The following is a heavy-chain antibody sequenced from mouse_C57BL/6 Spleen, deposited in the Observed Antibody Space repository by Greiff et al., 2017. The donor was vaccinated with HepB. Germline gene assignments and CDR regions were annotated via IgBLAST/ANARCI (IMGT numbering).Heavy chain of an antibody. D-gene: IGHD2-10*02. CDR2: INYDGSST. CDR1: GFTFSDYY. V-gene: IGHV5-16*01. Sequence: DVKLVESEGGLVQPGSSMKLSCTASGFTFSDYYMAWVRQVPEKGLEWVANINYDGSSTYYLDSLKSRFIISRDNAKNILYLQMSSLKSEDTATYYCARDREYGNYVGSAMDYWGQGTSVTVSS. CDR3: ARDREYGNYVGSAMDY. J-gene: IGHJ4*01.